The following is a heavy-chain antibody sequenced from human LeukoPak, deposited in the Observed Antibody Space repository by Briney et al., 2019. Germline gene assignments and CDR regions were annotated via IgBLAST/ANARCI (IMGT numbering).Heavy chain of an antibody. J-gene: IGHJ4*02. CDR1: GFTFSSYW. V-gene: IGHV3-7*01. CDR3: ASLRFLEWFDY. CDR2: IKQDGSEK. Sequence: GGSLRLSCAASGFTFSSYWMSWVRQAPGKGLEWVANIKQDGSEKYYVDSVKGRFTISRDNAKNSLYLQMNSLRAEDTAVYYCASLRFLEWFDYWGQGTLVTVSS. D-gene: IGHD3-3*01.